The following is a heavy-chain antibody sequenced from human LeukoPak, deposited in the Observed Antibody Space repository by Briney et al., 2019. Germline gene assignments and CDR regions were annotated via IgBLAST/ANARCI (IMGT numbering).Heavy chain of an antibody. V-gene: IGHV2-5*02. J-gene: IGHJ5*02. CDR1: GFSLNTSGVG. CDR2: ISRDDDK. D-gene: IGHD7-27*01. Sequence: SGPTLVKPTETLTLTCTFSGFSLNTSGVGVGWIRQPPGKALEWLALISRDDDKRCSPSLKSRLTITKDTSKDQVALTLANLDPVDTATYYCAHTGSAHGDDWFDPWGQGSLVTVSS. CDR3: AHTGSAHGDDWFDP.